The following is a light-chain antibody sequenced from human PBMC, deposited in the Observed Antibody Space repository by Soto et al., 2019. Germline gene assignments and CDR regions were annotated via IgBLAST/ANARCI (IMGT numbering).Light chain of an antibody. CDR1: QTVSSSY. CDR2: GAS. J-gene: IGKJ1*01. Sequence: EIVLTQSPATLSLSPGERATLSCRASQTVSSSYLAWYQRKPGQAPRLLIYGASTRATGIPARFSGSGSGTEFTFTISSLQSEDFAVYYCQQYNNWLRTFGQGTKVDIK. V-gene: IGKV3-15*01. CDR3: QQYNNWLRT.